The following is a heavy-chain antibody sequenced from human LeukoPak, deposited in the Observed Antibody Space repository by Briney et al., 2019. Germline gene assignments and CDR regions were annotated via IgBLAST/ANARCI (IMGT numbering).Heavy chain of an antibody. J-gene: IGHJ4*02. D-gene: IGHD6-6*01. V-gene: IGHV3-7*01. Sequence: PGGSLRLSCAASGFTFSSYAMHWVRQAPGKGLEWVANIKQDGSEKYYVDSVKGRFTISRDNAKNSLYLQMNSLRAEDTAVYYCARDLAGRPHYFDYWGQGTLVTVSS. CDR2: IKQDGSEK. CDR1: GFTFSSYA. CDR3: ARDLAGRPHYFDY.